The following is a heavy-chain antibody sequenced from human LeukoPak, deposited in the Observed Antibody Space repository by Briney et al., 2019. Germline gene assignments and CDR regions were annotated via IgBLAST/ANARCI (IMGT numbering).Heavy chain of an antibody. Sequence: GGSLRLSCAASGFTFSSYGMHWVRQAPGKGLEWVAFIRYDGSNKYYADSVKGRFTISRDNSKNTLYLQMNSLRAEDTAVYYCAKDSPFPYVYSNYEPLYRDYWGQGTLVTVSS. CDR1: GFTFSSYG. D-gene: IGHD4-11*01. V-gene: IGHV3-30*02. CDR2: IRYDGSNK. J-gene: IGHJ4*02. CDR3: AKDSPFPYVYSNYEPLYRDY.